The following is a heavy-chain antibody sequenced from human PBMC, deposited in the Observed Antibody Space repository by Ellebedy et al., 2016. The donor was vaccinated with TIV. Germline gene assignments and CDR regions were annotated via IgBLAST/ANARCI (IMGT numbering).Heavy chain of an antibody. CDR3: ARRGRDGYGDYYYGLDV. J-gene: IGHJ6*02. V-gene: IGHV5-51*01. CDR2: IYSGDSYT. D-gene: IGHD5-24*01. Sequence: GESLKISXKGCGYSFSSHWIGWVRQMPGKGLEWMGIIYSGDSYTKYRPSFQGQVTIPADKSINTAYLQWSSLKASDTAMYCCARRGRDGYGDYYYGLDVWGQGTTVTVSS. CDR1: GYSFSSHW.